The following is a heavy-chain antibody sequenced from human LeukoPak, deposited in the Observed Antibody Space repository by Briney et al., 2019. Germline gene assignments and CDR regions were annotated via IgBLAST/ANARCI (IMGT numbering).Heavy chain of an antibody. CDR1: GGSISSGGYY. D-gene: IGHD4-17*01. J-gene: IGHJ4*02. CDR3: ARYGAPFDS. V-gene: IGHV4-31*03. Sequence: SETLSLTCTVSGGSISSGGYYWSWIRQRPGKGLEFIGYIFYSGTTYYNPSLKSRVSISLDTSLNQFSLKVISVTAADTAVYYCARYGAPFDSWGQGTLVTVSS. CDR2: IFYSGTT.